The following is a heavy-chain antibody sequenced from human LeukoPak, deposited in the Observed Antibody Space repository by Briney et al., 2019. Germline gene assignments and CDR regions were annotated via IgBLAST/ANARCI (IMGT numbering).Heavy chain of an antibody. J-gene: IGHJ6*03. CDR1: GYTFTSYD. D-gene: IGHD5-18*01. CDR3: ARGEDSYGYYYYMDV. Sequence: GASVKVSCKASGYTFTSYDINWVRQATGQGLEWMGWMNPNSGNTGYAQKFQGRVTITRNTSISTAYMELSSLRSEDTAVYYCARGEDSYGYYYYMDVWGKGTTVTVSS. CDR2: MNPNSGNT. V-gene: IGHV1-8*03.